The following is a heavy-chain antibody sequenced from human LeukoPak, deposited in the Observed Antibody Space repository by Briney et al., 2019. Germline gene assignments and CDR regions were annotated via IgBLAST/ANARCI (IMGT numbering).Heavy chain of an antibody. CDR1: GGTFSSYA. D-gene: IGHD2-2*01. Sequence: SVKVSCKASGGTFSSYAISWVRQAPGQGLEWMGGIIPIFGTANYAQKFQGRVTITADESTSTAYMELSSLRSEDTAVYYRARGRYCSSTSCYAHYYGMDVWGKGTTVTVSS. CDR2: IIPIFGTA. J-gene: IGHJ6*04. V-gene: IGHV1-69*13. CDR3: ARGRYCSSTSCYAHYYGMDV.